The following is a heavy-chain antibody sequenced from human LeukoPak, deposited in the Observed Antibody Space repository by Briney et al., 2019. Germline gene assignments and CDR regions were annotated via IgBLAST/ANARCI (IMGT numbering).Heavy chain of an antibody. CDR2: ISAYNGNT. CDR1: GHTFTSYG. D-gene: IGHD2-2*01. J-gene: IGHJ4*02. CDR3: ARDLWPFVVVPAAMGDY. Sequence: ASVKVSCKASGHTFTSYGISWVRQAPGQGLEWMGWISAYNGNTNYAQKLQGRVTMTTDTSTSTAYMELRSLRSDDTAVYYCARDLWPFVVVPAAMGDYWGQGTLVTVSS. V-gene: IGHV1-18*01.